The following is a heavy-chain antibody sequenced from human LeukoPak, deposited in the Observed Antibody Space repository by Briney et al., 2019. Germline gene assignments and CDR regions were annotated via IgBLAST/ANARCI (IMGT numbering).Heavy chain of an antibody. Sequence: GGSLRLSCAGSDFSFITYAMSWVRQAPGKGLEWVSTITGRGDATYYADSMKGRFTISRDNAKNSLYLQMNSLRAEDTAVYYCAELGITMIGGVWGKGTTVTISS. CDR3: AELGITMIGGV. D-gene: IGHD3-10*02. J-gene: IGHJ6*04. CDR1: DFSFITYA. CDR2: ITGRGDAT. V-gene: IGHV3-23*01.